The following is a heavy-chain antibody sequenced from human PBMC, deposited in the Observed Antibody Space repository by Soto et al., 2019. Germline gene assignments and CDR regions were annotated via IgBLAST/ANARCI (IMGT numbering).Heavy chain of an antibody. D-gene: IGHD3-9*01. CDR2: TYYRSKWYN. V-gene: IGHV6-1*01. J-gene: IGHJ4*02. CDR3: ARGNYDILTGYYPVDY. Sequence: SQTLSLTCVISGDSVSGSSFDWSWIRQSPSRGLEWLGRTYYRSKWYNDYATSMKSRIIINAETAKNQFSLQLNSVTLEDTAVYYCARGNYDILTGYYPVDYWGQGTLVTVSS. CDR1: GDSVSGSSFD.